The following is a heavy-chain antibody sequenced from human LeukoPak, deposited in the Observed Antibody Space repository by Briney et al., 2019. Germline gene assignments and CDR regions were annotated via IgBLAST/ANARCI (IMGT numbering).Heavy chain of an antibody. Sequence: GGSLRLSCAASGFTFSNYGMHWLRQAPGKGLEWVSFIYSDGSTYYADSVQGRFTLSRDNSKNTLYLQMNSLRAEDTAVYYCAKHYDSSGFYFDCWGQGTLVTVSS. J-gene: IGHJ4*02. CDR1: GFTFSNYG. CDR2: IYSDGST. D-gene: IGHD3-22*01. CDR3: AKHYDSSGFYFDC. V-gene: IGHV3-NL1*01.